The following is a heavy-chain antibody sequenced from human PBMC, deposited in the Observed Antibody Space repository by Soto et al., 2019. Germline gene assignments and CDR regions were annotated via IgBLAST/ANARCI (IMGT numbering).Heavy chain of an antibody. CDR1: GDSISTVDYF. D-gene: IGHD7-27*01. V-gene: IGHV4-30-4*01. Sequence: PSETLSLTCSVSGDSISTVDYFWAWIRQPPGQALEYIGYIYKSATTYYNPSFESRVAISLDTSKSQFSLNVTSVTAADTAVYFCARGRYCLTGRCFPNWFDSWGQCTLVTVSS. CDR2: IYKSATT. CDR3: ARGRYCLTGRCFPNWFDS. J-gene: IGHJ5*01.